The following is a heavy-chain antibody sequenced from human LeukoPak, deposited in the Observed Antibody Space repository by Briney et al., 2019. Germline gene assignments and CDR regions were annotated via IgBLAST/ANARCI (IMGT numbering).Heavy chain of an antibody. J-gene: IGHJ6*03. V-gene: IGHV4-4*07. CDR2: IYTSGST. CDR3: AREVVVVRAAISYYYYYYMDV. D-gene: IGHD2-2*01. Sequence: NASETLSLTCTVSGGSISSYYWSCIRQPAGKGLEWIGRIYTSGSTNYNPSLKSRVTMSVDTSKNQFSLKLSSVTAADTAVYYCAREVVVVRAAISYYYYYYMDVWGKGTTVTISS. CDR1: GGSISSYY.